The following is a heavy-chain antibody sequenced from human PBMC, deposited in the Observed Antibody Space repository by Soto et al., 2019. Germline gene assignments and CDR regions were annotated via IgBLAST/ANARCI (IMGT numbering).Heavy chain of an antibody. CDR2: IWYDGSNK. CDR3: ARGRGSLDY. CDR1: GFTFSSYG. V-gene: IGHV3-33*01. J-gene: IGHJ4*02. D-gene: IGHD3-10*01. Sequence: QVQLVESGGGVVQPGRSLRLSCAASGFTFSSYGMHWVRQAPGKGLEWVAVIWYDGSNKYYADSVKGRFTISRDNSKNTLYLQMNSLRAEGTAVYYCARGRGSLDYWGQGTLVTVSS.